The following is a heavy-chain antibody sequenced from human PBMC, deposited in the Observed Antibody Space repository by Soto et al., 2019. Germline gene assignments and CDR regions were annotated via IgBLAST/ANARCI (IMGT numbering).Heavy chain of an antibody. J-gene: IGHJ4*02. Sequence: QLQLQESGPGLVKPSETLSLTCTVSGGSISSSSYYWGWIRQPPGKGLGWIGCIYYSGSTYYNPSLKSRDTITADPSTNQSSHKLSSVTAADTAVYYCARHGTIISLNYFDYWGQGALVTVSS. CDR3: ARHGTIISLNYFDY. D-gene: IGHD1-1*01. CDR1: GGSISSSSYY. CDR2: IYYSGST. V-gene: IGHV4-39*01.